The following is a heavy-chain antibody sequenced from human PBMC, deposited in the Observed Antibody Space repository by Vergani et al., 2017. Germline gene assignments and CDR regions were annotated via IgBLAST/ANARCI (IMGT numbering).Heavy chain of an antibody. CDR1: GFTFDDYA. D-gene: IGHD2-2*01. J-gene: IGHJ3*02. CDR3: AKDIYAFDVVVPAAPSAFDI. Sequence: EVQLVESGGGLVQPGRSLRLSCAASGFTFDDYAMHWVRQAPGKGLEWVSGISWNSGSIGYADSVKGRFTISRDNAKNSLYLKMNSLRGEDTALYYCAKDIYAFDVVVPAAPSAFDIWGQGTMVTASS. CDR2: ISWNSGSI. V-gene: IGHV3-9*01.